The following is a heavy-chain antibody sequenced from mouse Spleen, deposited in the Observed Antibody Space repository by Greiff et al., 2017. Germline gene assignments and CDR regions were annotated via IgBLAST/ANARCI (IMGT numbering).Heavy chain of an antibody. Sequence: QVQLQQPGAELVMPGASVKLSCKASGYTFTSYWMHWVKQRPGQGLEWIGEIDPSDSYTNYNQKFKGKATLTVDKSSSTAYMQLSSLTSEDSAVYYYAGHGRAMDYWGQGTSVTVSS. V-gene: IGHV1-69*01. CDR3: AGHGRAMDY. D-gene: IGHD1-1*01. CDR2: IDPSDSYT. J-gene: IGHJ4*01. CDR1: GYTFTSYW.